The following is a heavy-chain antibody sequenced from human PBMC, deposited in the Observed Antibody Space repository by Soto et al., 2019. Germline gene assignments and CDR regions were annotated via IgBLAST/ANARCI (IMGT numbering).Heavy chain of an antibody. V-gene: IGHV4-4*02. CDR1: GASISSSTW. CDR2: IYHSGGT. J-gene: IGHJ5*02. D-gene: IGHD3-9*01. CDR3: ARFEYDANFVNPVVCFHP. Sequence: QVRLQESGPGHVKPSGTLSLTCTVYGASISSSTWWNWVRQPPGKGPEWIGEIYHSGGTNYNPARQSRVTIWIDKSGFQFSLRLTSVPVAYTAMYYYARFEYDANFVNPVVCFHPWGQVTLVTVAS.